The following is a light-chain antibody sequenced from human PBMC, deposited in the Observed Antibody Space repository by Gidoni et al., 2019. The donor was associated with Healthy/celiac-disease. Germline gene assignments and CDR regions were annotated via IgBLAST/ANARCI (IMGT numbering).Light chain of an antibody. CDR1: QSVSSSY. CDR3: QQYGSSPPAT. CDR2: GAS. Sequence: EIVLTQSPGTLSLSPGERATLSCRASQSVSSSYLAWYQQKPGQAPRLLIYGASSRATGIPDRFSGSGSGTDFTLTISRLEPEDFAVYYCQQYGSSPPATFXGXTKVXIK. J-gene: IGKJ4*01. V-gene: IGKV3-20*01.